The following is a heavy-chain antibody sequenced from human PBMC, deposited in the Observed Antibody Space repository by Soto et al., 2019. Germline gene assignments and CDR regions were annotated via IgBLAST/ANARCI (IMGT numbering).Heavy chain of an antibody. CDR2: ISGHNGNT. CDR1: GYTFTNHG. J-gene: IGHJ4*02. Sequence: GXSGKVSFKASGYTFTNHGISWVRQAPGQGLEWLGWISGHNGNTKYAQRLKGRVTMTADTSTSTAYMELRSLRSDDTAVYYCARDLYPLAYYFDFWGQGTLVTVSS. V-gene: IGHV1-18*04. CDR3: ARDLYPLAYYFDF. D-gene: IGHD2-8*01.